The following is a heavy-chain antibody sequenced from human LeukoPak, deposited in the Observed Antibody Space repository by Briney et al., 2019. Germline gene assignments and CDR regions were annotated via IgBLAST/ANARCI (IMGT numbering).Heavy chain of an antibody. Sequence: GGSLRLSCAASGFTFGNTWLTWVRQAPGKGLEWVGRIKSNLDGGTIDYAAPVKGRFTISRDDSKNTLYQQMNSLKTEDTAVYYCSTVKRFTVDRGGRSWFDPWGQGTLVIVSS. J-gene: IGHJ5*02. V-gene: IGHV3-15*01. CDR1: GFTFGNTW. D-gene: IGHD3-10*01. CDR2: IKSNLDGGTI. CDR3: STVKRFTVDRGGRSWFDP.